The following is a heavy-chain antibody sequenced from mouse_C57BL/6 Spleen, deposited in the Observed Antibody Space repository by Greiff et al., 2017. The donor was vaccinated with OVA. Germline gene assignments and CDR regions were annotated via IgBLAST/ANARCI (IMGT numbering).Heavy chain of an antibody. CDR3: AKPATSYAMDY. Sequence: VKLVESGPCLLAPSPSLPISCPFSGFSFTPYGLSWVRHPPGPFLSWLGVICGDGRTNYHSALISRLCISKDNSKSQVFLKLNSLQTDDTATYYCAKPATSYAMDYWGQGTSVTVSS. CDR1: GFSFTPYG. D-gene: IGHD2-1*01. CDR2: ICGDGRT. J-gene: IGHJ4*01. V-gene: IGHV2-3*01.